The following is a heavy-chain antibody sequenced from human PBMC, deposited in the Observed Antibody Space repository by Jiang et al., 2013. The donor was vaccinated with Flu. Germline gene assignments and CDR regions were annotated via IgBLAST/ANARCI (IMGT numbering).Heavy chain of an antibody. D-gene: IGHD2-2*01. V-gene: IGHV1-46*01. J-gene: IGHJ5*02. CDR2: INPSGGST. Sequence: VQLVESGAEVKKPGASVKVSCKASGYTFTSYYMHWVRQAPGQGLEWMGIINPSGGSTSYAQKFQGRVTMTRDTSTSTVYMELSSLRSEDTAVYYCARGAYCSSTSCYAWFDPWGQGTLVTVSS. CDR1: GYTFTSYY. CDR3: ARGAYCSSTSCYAWFDP.